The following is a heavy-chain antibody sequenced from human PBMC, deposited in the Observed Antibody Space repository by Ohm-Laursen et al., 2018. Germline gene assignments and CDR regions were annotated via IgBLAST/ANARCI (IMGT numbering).Heavy chain of an antibody. Sequence: GASVKVSCKASGYTFTGYYMHWVRQAPGQGLQWMGWISGYNGDTVYARNFQGRVTMTTDKSTSTAYMDLRRLRSDDTAVYYCARVAGPLTVTTSRGPIDNWGQGTLVIVSS. J-gene: IGHJ4*02. CDR1: GYTFTGYY. D-gene: IGHD4-17*01. CDR2: ISGYNGDT. V-gene: IGHV1-18*04. CDR3: ARVAGPLTVTTSRGPIDN.